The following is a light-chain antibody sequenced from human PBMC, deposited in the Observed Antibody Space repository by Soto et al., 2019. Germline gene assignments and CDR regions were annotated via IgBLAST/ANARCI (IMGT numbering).Light chain of an antibody. CDR3: QQYYSTPWT. CDR2: WAS. Sequence: DFLMTQSPDSLAVSLGERATINCKSSQSVLYSSNNKNYLAWYQQKPGQPPKLLIYWASTRESGVPDRFSGSGSGTDFTLTISGLQAEDVAVYYCQQYYSTPWTFGQGTKVDIK. CDR1: QSVLYSSNNKNY. V-gene: IGKV4-1*01. J-gene: IGKJ1*01.